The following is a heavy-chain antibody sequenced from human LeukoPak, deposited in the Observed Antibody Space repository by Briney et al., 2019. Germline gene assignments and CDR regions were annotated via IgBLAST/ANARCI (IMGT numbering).Heavy chain of an antibody. CDR1: GGTFSSYA. Sequence: SVKVSCKASGGTFSSYAISWVRQAPGQGLEWMGGIIPIFGTANYAQKFQGRVTITADESTSTAYMELSSLRSEDTAVYYRARGGAAQYNWFDPWGQGTLVTVSS. J-gene: IGHJ5*02. V-gene: IGHV1-69*13. CDR3: ARGGAAQYNWFDP. CDR2: IIPIFGTA. D-gene: IGHD6-13*01.